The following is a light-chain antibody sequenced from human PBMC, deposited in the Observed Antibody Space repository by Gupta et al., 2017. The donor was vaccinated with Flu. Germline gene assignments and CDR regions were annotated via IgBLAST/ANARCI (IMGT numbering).Light chain of an antibody. Sequence: DIVMTQSPDSLAVSLGERATINCKSSRSGYNSNNQDYLAWYQQEPGQPPKLLIYWASTRYSGVPDRFSGRGSGTDFSRTISSLQAEDVAVYYCQEEATTPTTFGQGTKVQIK. J-gene: IGKJ1*01. CDR3: QEEATTPTT. V-gene: IGKV4-1*01. CDR1: RSGYNSNNQDY. CDR2: WAS.